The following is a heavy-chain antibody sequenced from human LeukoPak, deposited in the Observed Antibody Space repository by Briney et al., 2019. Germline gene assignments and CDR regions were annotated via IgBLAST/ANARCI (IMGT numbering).Heavy chain of an antibody. V-gene: IGHV3-23*01. Sequence: PGGSLRLPCAASGFTFSSYAMAWVRQAPGKGLEWVSSVSSGGASTYYADSVKGRFTISRDNSKNTLYLQMYSLRAEDTAVYYCARRIIETVRYIDVWGTGTTVTVSS. CDR3: ARRIIETVRYIDV. D-gene: IGHD3-10*02. CDR1: GFTFSSYA. CDR2: VSSGGAST. J-gene: IGHJ6*03.